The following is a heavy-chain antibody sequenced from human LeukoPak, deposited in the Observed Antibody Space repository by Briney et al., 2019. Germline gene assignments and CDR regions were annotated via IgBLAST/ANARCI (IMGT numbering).Heavy chain of an antibody. Sequence: GGSLRLSCAASGFTFSSYSMNWVRQAPGKGLEWVSSISGSSSDIYYADSVKGRFTISRDNSKNSLYLQMKSLRAEDTALYYCARRGYHDYSGFDYWGQGTLVTVSS. D-gene: IGHD3-16*01. CDR2: ISGSSSDI. CDR1: GFTFSSYS. V-gene: IGHV3-21*01. CDR3: ARRGYHDYSGFDY. J-gene: IGHJ4*02.